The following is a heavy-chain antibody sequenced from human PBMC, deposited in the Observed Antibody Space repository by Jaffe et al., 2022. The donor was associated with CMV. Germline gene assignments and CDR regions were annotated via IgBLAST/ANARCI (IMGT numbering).Heavy chain of an antibody. Sequence: QVQLQESGPGLVKPSETLSLTCTVSGGSISSYYWSWIRQPPGKGLEWIGYIYYSGSTNYNPSLKSRVTISVDTSKNQFSLKLSSVTAADTAVYYCARSAVFYYDSSGYYPQKGHYYYMDVWGKGTTVTVSS. CDR1: GGSISSYY. J-gene: IGHJ6*03. D-gene: IGHD3-22*01. V-gene: IGHV4-59*08. CDR2: IYYSGST. CDR3: ARSAVFYYDSSGYYPQKGHYYYMDV.